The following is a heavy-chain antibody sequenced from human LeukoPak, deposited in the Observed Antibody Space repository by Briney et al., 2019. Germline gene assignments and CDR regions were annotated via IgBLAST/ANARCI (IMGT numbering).Heavy chain of an antibody. CDR3: AREGLRSSGWFDY. CDR2: IYYSGDT. Sequence: KTSETLSLTCTVYGGSVSSGSYYWSWIRQPPGKGLEWIGYIYYSGDTNSNPSLKSRVTISVDTSKNQFSLNLSSLTAADTAVYYCAREGLRSSGWFDYWGQGTLVTVSS. V-gene: IGHV4-61*01. CDR1: GGSVSSGSYY. D-gene: IGHD6-19*01. J-gene: IGHJ4*02.